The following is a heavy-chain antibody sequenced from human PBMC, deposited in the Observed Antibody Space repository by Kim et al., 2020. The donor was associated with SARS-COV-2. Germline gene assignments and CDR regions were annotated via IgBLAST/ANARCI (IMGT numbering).Heavy chain of an antibody. Sequence: ASVKVSCKASGYTFTSYGISWVRQAPGQGLEWMGWISAYNGNTNYAQKLQGRVTMTTDTSTSTAYMELRSLRSDDTAVYYCARDPWSFYGSGSYSASAYFDYWGQGTLVTVSS. V-gene: IGHV1-18*01. CDR2: ISAYNGNT. J-gene: IGHJ4*02. CDR1: GYTFTSYG. D-gene: IGHD3-10*01. CDR3: ARDPWSFYGSGSYSASAYFDY.